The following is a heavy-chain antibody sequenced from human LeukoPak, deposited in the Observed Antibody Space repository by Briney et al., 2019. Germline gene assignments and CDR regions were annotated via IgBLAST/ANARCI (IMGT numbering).Heavy chain of an antibody. CDR2: TYYRSKWCY. CDR1: GDSVSSNSAA. J-gene: IGHJ4*02. CDR3: ARSTSGYYDF. D-gene: IGHD3-22*01. Sequence: SQTLSLTCAISGDSVSSNSAAWNWIRQSPSRGLEWLGRTYYRSKWCYDYAVSMKSRMSINADTSNNQFSLQLNSVTPEDTAVYYCARSTSGYYDFWGQGTLVTVSS. V-gene: IGHV6-1*01.